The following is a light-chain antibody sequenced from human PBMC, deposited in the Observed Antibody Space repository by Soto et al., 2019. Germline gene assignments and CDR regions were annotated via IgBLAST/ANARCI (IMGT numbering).Light chain of an antibody. CDR1: QSVGSH. V-gene: IGKV3-15*01. Sequence: EIVMTQSPATLSVSPGERATLSCRASQSVGSHLAWYQQRPGQAPRLLIYGASYRATGIPARFSGSGSGTDFTLTISSLQSEDFAVYYCQPYDNWPPFAFGHGTKVDI. CDR2: GAS. CDR3: QPYDNWPPFA. J-gene: IGKJ3*01.